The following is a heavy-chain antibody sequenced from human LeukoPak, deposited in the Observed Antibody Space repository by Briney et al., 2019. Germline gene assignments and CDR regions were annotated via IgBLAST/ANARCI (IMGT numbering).Heavy chain of an antibody. J-gene: IGHJ3*02. CDR1: GYSISSGYY. CDR2: IYHSGST. V-gene: IGHV4-38-2*01. Sequence: PSETLSLTCAVSGYSISSGYYWGWIRQPPGKELEWIGSIYHSGSTYYNPSLKSRVTISVDTSKNQFSLKLSSVTAADTAVYYCARQGLYYYDSSGTTDAFDIWGQGTMVTVSS. CDR3: ARQGLYYYDSSGTTDAFDI. D-gene: IGHD3-22*01.